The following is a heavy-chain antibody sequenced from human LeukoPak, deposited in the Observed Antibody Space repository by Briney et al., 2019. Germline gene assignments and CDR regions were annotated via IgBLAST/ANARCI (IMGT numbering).Heavy chain of an antibody. CDR1: GFTFSSYA. D-gene: IGHD3-10*01. CDR3: AKVAASIWFGPNWFDP. Sequence: GGSLRLSCAASGFTFSSYAMSWVRQAPGKGLEWVSAISGSGGSTYYADSVKGRFTISRDNSKNTLYLQMNSLRAEDTAVYYCAKVAASIWFGPNWFDPWGQGTLVTVSS. CDR2: ISGSGGST. V-gene: IGHV3-23*01. J-gene: IGHJ5*02.